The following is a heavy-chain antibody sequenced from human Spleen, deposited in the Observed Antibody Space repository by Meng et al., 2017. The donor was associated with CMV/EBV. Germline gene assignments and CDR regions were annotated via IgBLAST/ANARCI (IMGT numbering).Heavy chain of an antibody. CDR3: ARDGYSGYGLRGVDV. CDR1: GGSISSSSYY. Sequence: GSLRLSCTVSGGSISSSSYYWGCIRQPPGKGLEWIGSIYYSGSTYYNPSLKSRVTISVDTSKNQFSLKLSSVTAADTAVYYCARDGYSGYGLRGVDVWGLGTTVTVSS. D-gene: IGHD5-12*01. CDR2: IYYSGST. V-gene: IGHV4-39*02. J-gene: IGHJ6*02.